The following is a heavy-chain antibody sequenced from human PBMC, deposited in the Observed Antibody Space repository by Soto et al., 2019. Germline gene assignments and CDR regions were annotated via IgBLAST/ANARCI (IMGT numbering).Heavy chain of an antibody. CDR3: ARAANYYDSSGYLGPAFDI. CDR1: GFTFSSYW. CDR2: IKQDGSEK. Sequence: GGSLRLSCAASGFTFSSYWMSWVRQAPGKGLEWVANIKQDGSEKYYVDSVKGRFTISRDNAKNSLYLQMNSLRAEDTAVYYCARAANYYDSSGYLGPAFDIWGPGTMLTVSS. D-gene: IGHD3-22*01. V-gene: IGHV3-7*03. J-gene: IGHJ3*02.